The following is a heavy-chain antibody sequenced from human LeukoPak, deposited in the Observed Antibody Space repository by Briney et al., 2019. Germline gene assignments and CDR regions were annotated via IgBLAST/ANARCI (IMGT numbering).Heavy chain of an antibody. CDR2: ISSSGSTI. CDR1: GFTFSSYE. V-gene: IGHV3-48*03. J-gene: IGHJ4*02. CDR3: AKSRSGIVGATS. D-gene: IGHD1-26*01. Sequence: GGSLRLSCAASGFTFSSYEMNWVRQAPGKGLEWVSYISSSGSTIYYADSVKGRFTISRDNSKNTLYLQMNSLRAEDTAVYYCAKSRSGIVGATSWGQGTLVTVSS.